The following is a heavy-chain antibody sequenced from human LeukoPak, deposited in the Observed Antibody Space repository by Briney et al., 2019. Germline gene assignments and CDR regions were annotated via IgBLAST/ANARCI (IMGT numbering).Heavy chain of an antibody. D-gene: IGHD6-13*01. V-gene: IGHV3-48*03. J-gene: IGHJ4*02. CDR3: AKDLSQGEQQLVDY. CDR1: GFTFSSYE. CDR2: ISSSGSTI. Sequence: PGGSLRLSCAASGFTFSSYEMNWVRQAPGKGLEWVSYISSSGSTIYYADSVKGRFTISRDNSKNTLYLQMNSLRAEDTAVYYCAKDLSQGEQQLVDYWGQGTLVTVSS.